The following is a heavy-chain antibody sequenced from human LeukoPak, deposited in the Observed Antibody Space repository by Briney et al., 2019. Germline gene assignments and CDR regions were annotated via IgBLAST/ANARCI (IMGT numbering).Heavy chain of an antibody. CDR3: ARDEYSGSYVY. CDR1: GFTFSSYG. CDR2: INQDGSER. V-gene: IGHV3-7*05. Sequence: GGSLRLSCAASGFTFSSYGMTWVRQAPGKGLEWVANINQDGSERHYVDSVKGRFTISRDNAKNSLYLEMNSLRAEDTAVYYCARDEYSGSYVYWGQGTLVTVSS. D-gene: IGHD1-26*01. J-gene: IGHJ4*02.